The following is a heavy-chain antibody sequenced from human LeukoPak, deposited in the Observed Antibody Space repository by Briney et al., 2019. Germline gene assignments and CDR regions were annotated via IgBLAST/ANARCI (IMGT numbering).Heavy chain of an antibody. CDR1: GFTFDDYA. D-gene: IGHD3-22*01. Sequence: GGSLRLSCAASGFTFDDYAMHWVRQAPGKGLEWVSGISWNSGSIGYADSVKGRFTISRDNAKNSLYLQMNSLRAEDTALYYCAKDMLTMTYSGPDAFDIWGQGTMVTVSS. J-gene: IGHJ3*02. CDR3: AKDMLTMTYSGPDAFDI. CDR2: ISWNSGSI. V-gene: IGHV3-9*01.